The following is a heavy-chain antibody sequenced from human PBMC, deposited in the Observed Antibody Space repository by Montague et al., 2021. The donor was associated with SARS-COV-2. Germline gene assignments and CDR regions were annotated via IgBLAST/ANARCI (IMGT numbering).Heavy chain of an antibody. CDR2: ISTSAYTT. CDR1: GFTFSNYD. V-gene: IGHV3-48*03. CDR3: TRDCRSTVGDGLDI. D-gene: IGHD2-2*01. J-gene: IGHJ3*02. Sequence: SLRLSCAASGFTFSNYDMNWVRQAPGKGPEWISYISTSAYTTSYAGSVKGRFTISRDSGKNSLYLQMNSLRVEDTAVYYCTRDCRSTVGDGLDIWGQGTKVTVSS.